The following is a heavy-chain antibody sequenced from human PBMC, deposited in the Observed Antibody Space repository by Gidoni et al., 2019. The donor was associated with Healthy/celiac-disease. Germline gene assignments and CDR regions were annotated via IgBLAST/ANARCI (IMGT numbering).Heavy chain of an antibody. Sequence: EVQLLESGGGLVQPGGSLRLSCAASGFTFSSYAMSWVRQAPGKGLEWVSAIRGSGGSTYYADSVKGRFTISRDNSKNTLYLQMNSLRAEDTAVYYCAKGGGYSSGWYYYYGMDVWGQGTTVTVSS. CDR3: AKGGGYSSGWYYYYGMDV. CDR1: GFTFSSYA. J-gene: IGHJ6*02. V-gene: IGHV3-23*01. CDR2: IRGSGGST. D-gene: IGHD6-19*01.